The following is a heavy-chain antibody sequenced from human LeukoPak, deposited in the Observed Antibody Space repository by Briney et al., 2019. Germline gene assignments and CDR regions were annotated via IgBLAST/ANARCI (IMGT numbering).Heavy chain of an antibody. Sequence: GASVKVSCKASGYTFTGYYMHWVRQAPGQGLEWMGWINPNSGGTNYAQKFQGRVTMTRDTSTSTAYMELSRLRSDGTAVYYCARDPHLAVRGAYWGQGTLVTVSS. D-gene: IGHD2-21*01. J-gene: IGHJ4*02. CDR2: INPNSGGT. CDR3: ARDPHLAVRGAY. V-gene: IGHV1-2*02. CDR1: GYTFTGYY.